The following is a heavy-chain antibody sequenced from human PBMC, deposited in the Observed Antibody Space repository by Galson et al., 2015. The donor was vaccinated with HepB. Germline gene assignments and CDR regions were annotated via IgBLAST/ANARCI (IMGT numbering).Heavy chain of an antibody. V-gene: IGHV3-33*01. D-gene: IGHD6-13*01. CDR3: ARSPAAAGHFDF. CDR1: GFNFSRYA. Sequence: SLRLSCAASGFNFSRYATHWVRQAPGKGLECVAVRDSVKGRFTISTDNSKNTLSLLINSLRDEDTAIYYCARSPAAAGHFDFWGQGTLLTVSS. J-gene: IGHJ4*02.